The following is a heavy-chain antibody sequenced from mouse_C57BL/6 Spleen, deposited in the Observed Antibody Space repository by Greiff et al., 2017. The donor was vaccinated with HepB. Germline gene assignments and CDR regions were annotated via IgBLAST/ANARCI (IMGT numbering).Heavy chain of an antibody. CDR3: ASGPYYGSTYWYFDV. CDR1: GYTFTSYW. CDR2: IDPSDSET. J-gene: IGHJ1*03. D-gene: IGHD1-1*01. Sequence: QVQLQQPGAELVRPGSSVKLSCKASGYTFTSYWMHWVKQRPIQGLEWIGNIDPSDSETHYNQKFKDKATLTVDKSSSTAYMQLSSLTSEDSAVYYCASGPYYGSTYWYFDVWGTGTTVTVSS. V-gene: IGHV1-52*01.